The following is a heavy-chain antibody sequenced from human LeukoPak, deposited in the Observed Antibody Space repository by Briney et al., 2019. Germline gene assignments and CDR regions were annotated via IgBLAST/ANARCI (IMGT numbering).Heavy chain of an antibody. CDR1: GYTFTGYY. V-gene: IGHV1-2*02. CDR2: INPNSGGT. Sequence: ASVKVSCKASGYTFTGYYMHWVRQAPGQGLEWMGWINPNSGGTNYAQKFQGRVTMTRATSISTAYMALSRLRSDDTAVYYCASSLQSSSGWYYFDYWGQGTLVTVSS. CDR3: ASSLQSSSGWYYFDY. D-gene: IGHD6-19*01. J-gene: IGHJ4*02.